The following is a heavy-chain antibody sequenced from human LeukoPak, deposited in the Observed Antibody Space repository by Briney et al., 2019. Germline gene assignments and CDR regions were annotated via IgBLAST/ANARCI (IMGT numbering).Heavy chain of an antibody. D-gene: IGHD3-10*01. J-gene: IGHJ4*02. CDR2: TYYRSKWHN. V-gene: IGHV6-1*01. CDR1: GDSVSSNSAA. Sequence: QTLSLTCAISGDSVSSNSAAWNWIRQSPARGLEWLGRTYYRSKWHNDYAPSVKSRITINPDTSKNQFSLQVNSMTPEDTAVYYCVRSRGDLDYWGQGTLVTVSS. CDR3: VRSRGDLDY.